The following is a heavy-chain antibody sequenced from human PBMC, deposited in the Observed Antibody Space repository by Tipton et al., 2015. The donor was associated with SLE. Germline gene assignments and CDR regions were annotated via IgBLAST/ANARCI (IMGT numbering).Heavy chain of an antibody. CDR1: GDSISTNY. D-gene: IGHD2-21*01. V-gene: IGHV4-59*07. CDR2: SYSGGST. CDR3: AKWSVVASGQPFGH. J-gene: IGHJ4*02. Sequence: TLSLTCSVSGDSISTNYWTWIRQPPGKRLEWMGYSYSGGSTNYNPALESRVFISVDTSKSQFSLHLTPVTAADTAVYYCAKWSVVASGQPFGHWGQGILVTVSS.